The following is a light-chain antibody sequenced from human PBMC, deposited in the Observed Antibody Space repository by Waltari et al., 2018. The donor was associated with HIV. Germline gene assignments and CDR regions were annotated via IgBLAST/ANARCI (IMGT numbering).Light chain of an antibody. CDR3: QAWGTSAPLV. CDR2: QDS. CDR1: KLGEKV. Sequence: SSELTQPPSVSVSPGETATITCSGDKLGEKVTCWYQQKPGQSPVLVMYQDSKRPSGIPERFSGSNSGNTATLTISGTQAMDEADYYCQAWGTSAPLVFGTGTKVTVL. V-gene: IGLV3-1*01. J-gene: IGLJ1*01.